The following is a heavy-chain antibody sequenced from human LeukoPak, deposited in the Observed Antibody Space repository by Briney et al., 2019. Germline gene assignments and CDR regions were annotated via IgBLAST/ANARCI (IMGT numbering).Heavy chain of an antibody. D-gene: IGHD3-9*01. CDR2: ISGNGDST. CDR3: AREGAYYDILTGYHIDYFDY. J-gene: IGHJ4*02. Sequence: GGSLRLSCAASGFTFSSYSMNWVRQAPGKGLEWVSGISGNGDSTYYADSVQGRFTISRDNAKNSLYLQMSSLRAEDTAVYYCAREGAYYDILTGYHIDYFDYWGQGTLVTVSS. CDR1: GFTFSSYS. V-gene: IGHV3-23*01.